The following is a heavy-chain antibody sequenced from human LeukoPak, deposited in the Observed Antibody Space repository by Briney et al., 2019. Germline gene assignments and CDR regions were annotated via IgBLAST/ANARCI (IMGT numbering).Heavy chain of an antibody. Sequence: SVKVSCKASGGTFSNYATRWVRQAPGQGLEWMGGIIPMFGTTSYAQKFQGRVTITTDESTSTAYMELSSLRSDDTAVYYCARDEGVVFVGRNWGQGTLVIVSS. CDR1: GGTFSNYA. CDR3: ARDEGVVFVGRN. J-gene: IGHJ1*01. CDR2: IIPMFGTT. D-gene: IGHD2-8*02. V-gene: IGHV1-69*05.